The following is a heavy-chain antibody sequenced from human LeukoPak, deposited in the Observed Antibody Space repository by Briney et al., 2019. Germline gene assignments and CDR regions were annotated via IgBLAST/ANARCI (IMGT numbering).Heavy chain of an antibody. V-gene: IGHV3-30*04. Sequence: GGSLRLSCAASGFTFSSYAMHWVRQAPGKGLEWVAVISYDGSNKYYADSVKGRFTISRDNSKNTLYLQMNSLRAEDTAVYYCAKIAAAGLLEYFQHWGQGTLVTVSS. CDR1: GFTFSSYA. D-gene: IGHD6-13*01. J-gene: IGHJ1*01. CDR2: ISYDGSNK. CDR3: AKIAAAGLLEYFQH.